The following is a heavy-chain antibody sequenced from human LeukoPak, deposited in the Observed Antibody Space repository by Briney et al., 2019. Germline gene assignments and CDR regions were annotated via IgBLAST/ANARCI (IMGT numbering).Heavy chain of an antibody. CDR2: IYHSGST. CDR3: ARVSGYDWESFYDY. V-gene: IGHV4-39*07. CDR1: GGSISSSSYY. D-gene: IGHD5-12*01. Sequence: PSETLSLTCTVSGGSISSSSYYWGWIRQPPGKGLEWIGSIYHSGSTYYNPSLKSRLTISVDASKNQFSLKLSSVTAADTAVYYCARVSGYDWESFYDYWGQGTLVTVSS. J-gene: IGHJ4*02.